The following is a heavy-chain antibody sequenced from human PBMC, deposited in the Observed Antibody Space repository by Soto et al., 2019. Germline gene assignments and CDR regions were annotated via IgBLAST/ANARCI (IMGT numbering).Heavy chain of an antibody. CDR2: IWHDGGNK. V-gene: IGHV3-33*01. D-gene: IGHD3-16*01. Sequence: QVQLVESGGGVVQPGRSLRLSCAASGFTFSSYGMHWVRQAPGKGLEWVAVIWHDGGNKFYAESVKGRFTISRDNSKNTLYLQMTSLSAEDTAMYYCARDGDVNTGFGKDNWGPGTLVSVSS. CDR1: GFTFSSYG. J-gene: IGHJ4*02. CDR3: ARDGDVNTGFGKDN.